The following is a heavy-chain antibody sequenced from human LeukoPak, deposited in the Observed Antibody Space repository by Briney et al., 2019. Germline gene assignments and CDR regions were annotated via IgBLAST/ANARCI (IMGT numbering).Heavy chain of an antibody. CDR2: INHSGST. V-gene: IGHV4-34*01. J-gene: IGHJ4*02. CDR1: GGSFSGYY. D-gene: IGHD3-10*01. CDR3: ARGSGSRPTLFY. Sequence: SETLSLTCAVYGGSFSGYYWSWIRQPPGKGLEWIGEINHSGSTNYNPSLKSRVTISVDTSKNQFSLKLSSVTAADTAVYYCARGSGSRPTLFYWGQGTLVTVSS.